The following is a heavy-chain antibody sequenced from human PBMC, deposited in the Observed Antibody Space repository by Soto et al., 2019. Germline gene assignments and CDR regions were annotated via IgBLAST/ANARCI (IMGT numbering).Heavy chain of an antibody. Sequence: KTSETLSLTCTVSGGSISSSSYYWGWIRQPPGKGLEWIGSIYYSGSTYYNPSLKSRVTISVDTSKNQFSLKLSSVTAADTAVYYCARHMYSSSARDYWGQGTLVTVSS. D-gene: IGHD6-6*01. CDR1: GGSISSSSYY. J-gene: IGHJ4*02. V-gene: IGHV4-39*01. CDR2: IYYSGST. CDR3: ARHMYSSSARDY.